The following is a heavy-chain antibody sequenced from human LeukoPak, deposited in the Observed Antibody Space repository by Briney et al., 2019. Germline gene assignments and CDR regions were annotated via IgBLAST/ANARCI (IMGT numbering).Heavy chain of an antibody. V-gene: IGHV4-34*01. CDR3: ARAWNYYDRFDY. D-gene: IGHD3-22*01. CDR1: GGSFSGYY. CDR2: INHSGST. J-gene: IGHJ4*02. Sequence: SSETLSLTCAVYGGSFSGYYWSWIRQPPGKGLEWIGEINHSGSTNYNPSLKSRVTISVDTSKNQFSLKLSSVTAAATAVYYCARAWNYYDRFDYWGQGTLVTVSS.